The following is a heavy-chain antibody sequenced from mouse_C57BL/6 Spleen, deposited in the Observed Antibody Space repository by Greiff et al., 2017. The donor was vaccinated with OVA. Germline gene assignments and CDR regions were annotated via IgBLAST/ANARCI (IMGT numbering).Heavy chain of an antibody. Sequence: QVHVKQPGAELVKPGASVKLSCKASGYTFTSYWMHWVKQRPGRGLEWIGRIDPNSGGTKYNEKFKSKATLTVDKPSSTAYMHLISLTSENSAVYYCAKEITGPYWYFDVWGTGTTVTVSS. J-gene: IGHJ1*03. CDR2: IDPNSGGT. CDR1: GYTFTSYW. CDR3: AKEITGPYWYFDV. V-gene: IGHV1-72*01. D-gene: IGHD4-1*01.